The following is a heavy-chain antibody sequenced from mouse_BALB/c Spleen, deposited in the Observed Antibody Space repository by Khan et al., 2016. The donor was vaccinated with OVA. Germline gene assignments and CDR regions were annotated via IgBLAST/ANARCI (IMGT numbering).Heavy chain of an antibody. CDR3: VREGAYYRSDGWFAY. V-gene: IGHV1-4*01. CDR1: GYTFTSYT. J-gene: IGHJ3*01. CDR2: INPSNNYT. D-gene: IGHD2-14*01. Sequence: VELVESGAELARPGASVKMSCKASGYTFTSYTIHWVRQRPGQALEWIGHINPSNNYTNYNQNFKDKAALIVDKSSSTAYMQVSSLTSEDSAVYYCVREGAYYRSDGWFAYWGQGTLVTVSA.